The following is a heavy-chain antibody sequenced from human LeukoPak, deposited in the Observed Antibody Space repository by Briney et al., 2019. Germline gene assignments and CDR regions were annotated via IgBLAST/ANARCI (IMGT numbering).Heavy chain of an antibody. CDR1: GFTFNSYA. D-gene: IGHD6-13*01. J-gene: IGHJ4*02. V-gene: IGHV3-30-3*01. CDR3: ARDAQQLWYFDY. CDR2: ISYDGSNK. Sequence: GGSLRLSYAASGFTFNSYAMHWVRQAPGQGLEWVAVISYDGSNKYYADSVKGRFTISRDNSKNTLYLQMNSLRAEDTAVYYCARDAQQLWYFDYWGQGTLVTVSS.